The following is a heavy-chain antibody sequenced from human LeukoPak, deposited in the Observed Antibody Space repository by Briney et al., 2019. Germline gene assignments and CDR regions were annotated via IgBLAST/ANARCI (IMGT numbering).Heavy chain of an antibody. CDR1: GLTFSSYD. J-gene: IGHJ3*02. CDR2: ISSSGTTI. Sequence: GWSLTLSCAACGLTFSSYDRNWLGQARGKGLAGVSFISSSGTTIDYADFVKGRFTISRDNTKNSLYLQMNSLRVEDTAIYHCASSFDIWGQGTMVTVSP. CDR3: ASSFDI. V-gene: IGHV3-48*03.